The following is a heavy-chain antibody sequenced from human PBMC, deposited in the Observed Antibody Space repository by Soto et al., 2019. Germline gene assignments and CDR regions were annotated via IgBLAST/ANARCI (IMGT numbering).Heavy chain of an antibody. CDR3: ARGRRGIAAAGINY. CDR1: GGSFSGYY. V-gene: IGHV4-34*01. D-gene: IGHD6-13*01. CDR2: INHSGST. Sequence: QVQLQQWGAGLLKPSETLSLTCAVYGGSFSGYYWSWIRQPPGKGLEWIGEINHSGSTNYNPSLKSRVTISVDTSKNRFSLKLSSVTAADTAVYYCARGRRGIAAAGINYWGQGTLVTVSS. J-gene: IGHJ4*02.